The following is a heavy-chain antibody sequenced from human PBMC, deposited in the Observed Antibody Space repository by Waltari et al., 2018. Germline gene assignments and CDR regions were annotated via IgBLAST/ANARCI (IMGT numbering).Heavy chain of an antibody. CDR1: AYTFTGYY. J-gene: IGHJ4*02. CDR3: AKYGNIVVAPAAICVY. Sequence: QVQLVQSGAEVKKPGASVQVSCKASAYTFTGYYMHWVRRAPAQGLEWLGGINPTMGGTNFAQDFQGRVTMTRDTSISTAYTGLGRLRSDDTVVYYCAKYGNIVVAPAAICVYWGQGTLVAFSA. D-gene: IGHD2-2*02. CDR2: INPTMGGT. V-gene: IGHV1-2*05.